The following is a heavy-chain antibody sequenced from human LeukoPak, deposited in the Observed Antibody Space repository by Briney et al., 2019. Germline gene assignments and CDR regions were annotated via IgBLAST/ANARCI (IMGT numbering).Heavy chain of an antibody. CDR3: AREFSYYYYYMDV. Sequence: PGGSLRPSCAASGFTFSSYWMSWVRQAPGKGLEWVANIKQDGSEKYYVDSVKGRFTISRDNAKNSLYLQMNSLRAEDTAVYYCAREFSYYYYYMDVWGKGTTVTVSS. CDR2: IKQDGSEK. V-gene: IGHV3-7*01. J-gene: IGHJ6*03. CDR1: GFTFSSYW.